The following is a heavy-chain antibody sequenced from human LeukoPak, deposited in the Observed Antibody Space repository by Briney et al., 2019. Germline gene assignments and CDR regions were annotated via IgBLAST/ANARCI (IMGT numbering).Heavy chain of an antibody. CDR1: GYDFAYFW. CDR2: IWPGDSVS. J-gene: IGHJ6*03. D-gene: IGHD6-13*01. V-gene: IGHV5-51*01. Sequence: GESLKISCKASGYDFAYFWIGWVRQMPGKGLEWMGIIWPGDSVSKYNTSFQGQVTISADKSISTAYLQWNSLKASDTAIYYCARHEAAYYYYMDVWGKGTTVTVSS. CDR3: ARHEAAYYYYMDV.